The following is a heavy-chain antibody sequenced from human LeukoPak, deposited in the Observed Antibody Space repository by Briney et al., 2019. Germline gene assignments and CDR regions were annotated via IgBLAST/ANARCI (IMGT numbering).Heavy chain of an antibody. D-gene: IGHD3-10*01. CDR3: ARHGWSNFDY. J-gene: IGHJ4*02. CDR1: GVSISSSNSY. CDR2: IYYSGST. V-gene: IGHV4-39*01. Sequence: PSETLSLTCTVSGVSISSSNSYWGWIRQPPGKGLEWIGSIYYSGSTYYNPSLKSRVTISVDTSKNQFSLKLSSVTAADTAVYYCARHGWSNFDYWGQGTLVTVSS.